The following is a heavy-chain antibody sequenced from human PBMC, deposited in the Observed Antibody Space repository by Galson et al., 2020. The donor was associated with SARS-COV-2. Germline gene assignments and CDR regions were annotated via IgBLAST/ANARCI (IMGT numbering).Heavy chain of an antibody. Sequence: ASVKVSCKASGYTFDNHALNWVRQAPGQGLEWMGWISVHNGYTNYAQKFQGRVTMTTDTSTSTAYMELTSLRSDDTAVYFCAREGRSTVTNNWFDPWGPGTLVTVSS. CDR3: AREGRSTVTNNWFDP. D-gene: IGHD4-4*01. J-gene: IGHJ5*02. CDR1: GYTFDNHA. CDR2: ISVHNGYT. V-gene: IGHV1-18*01.